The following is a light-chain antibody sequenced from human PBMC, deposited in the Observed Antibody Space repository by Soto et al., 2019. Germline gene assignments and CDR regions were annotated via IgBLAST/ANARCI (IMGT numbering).Light chain of an antibody. V-gene: IGKV2-28*01. Sequence: EIVMPQSPLSLPVTPGEPASISCRSSQSLLHSDGYNFLPWYLQKPVQSPQLLIYLGSNRASGVHDRISGSGSGEDFTLKISRVEAEDVGVYYCMQTLQPPPAFGQGTKVEIK. CDR3: MQTLQPPPA. CDR2: LGS. CDR1: QSLLHSDGYNF. J-gene: IGKJ2*01.